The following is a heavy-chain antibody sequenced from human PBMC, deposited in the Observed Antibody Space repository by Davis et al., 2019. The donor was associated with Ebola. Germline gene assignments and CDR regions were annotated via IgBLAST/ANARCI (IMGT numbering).Heavy chain of an antibody. D-gene: IGHD3-10*01. J-gene: IGHJ4*02. CDR2: IIPIFGTA. V-gene: IGHV1-69*13. CDR3: ARGVLRVLLKYLYFDY. Sequence: SVKVSCKASGGTFSSYAISWVRQAPGQGLEWMGGIIPIFGTANYAQKFQGRVTITADESTSTAYMELSSLRSEDTAVYYCARGVLRVLLKYLYFDYWGQGTLVTVSS. CDR1: GGTFSSYA.